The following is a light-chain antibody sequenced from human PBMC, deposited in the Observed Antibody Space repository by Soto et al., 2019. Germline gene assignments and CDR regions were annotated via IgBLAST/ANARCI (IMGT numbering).Light chain of an antibody. CDR1: QSVSTNF. Sequence: EIVLTQSPGTLSLSPGEGATLSCRASQSVSTNFFAWYQQKPGQAPRLLIYGVSTRATGIPDRFSGSGSGTDFTLTISRLEPEDFAVYYCQQYGRTSWTLGQGTKVDIK. V-gene: IGKV3-20*01. CDR2: GVS. J-gene: IGKJ1*01. CDR3: QQYGRTSWT.